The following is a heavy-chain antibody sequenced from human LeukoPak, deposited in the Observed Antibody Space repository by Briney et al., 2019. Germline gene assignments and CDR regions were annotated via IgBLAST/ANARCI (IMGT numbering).Heavy chain of an antibody. CDR2: ISSSSSYI. J-gene: IGHJ3*02. D-gene: IGHD2-2*03. CDR3: ARVDEDAFDI. CDR1: GFTFSSYS. Sequence: GGSLRLSCAASGFTFSSYSMNWVRQAPGKGLEWVSSISSSSSYIYYADSLKGRFTISRDNAKNSLYLQMNSLRAEDTAVYYCARVDEDAFDIWGQGTMVTVSS. V-gene: IGHV3-21*01.